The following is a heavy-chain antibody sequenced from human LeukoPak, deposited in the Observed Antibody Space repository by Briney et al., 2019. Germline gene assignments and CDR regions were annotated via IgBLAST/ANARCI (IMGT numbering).Heavy chain of an antibody. V-gene: IGHV4-4*07. CDR3: ARDVVVVPAAKKVNWFDP. J-gene: IGHJ5*02. CDR2: IYTSGST. CDR1: GGSISSYY. D-gene: IGHD2-2*01. Sequence: PSETLSLTCTVSGGSISSYYWSWIRQPAGEGLEWIGRIYTSGSTNYTPSLKSRVTMSVDTSKNQFSLKLSSVTAADTAVYYCARDVVVVPAAKKVNWFDPWGQGTLVTVSS.